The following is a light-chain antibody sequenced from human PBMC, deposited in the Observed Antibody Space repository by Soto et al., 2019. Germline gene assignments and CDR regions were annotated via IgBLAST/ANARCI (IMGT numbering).Light chain of an antibody. CDR1: SSNIGSNY. CDR3: ATWDDSLTGVV. V-gene: IGLV1-47*01. Sequence: QSVLTQPPSASGTPGQRGTISCSGSSSNIGSNYVYWYQQLPGTAPKLLIYRSNQRPSGVPDRFSDSKSGTSASLVISGLRSEDEADYHCATWDDSLTGVVFGGGTKLTVL. CDR2: RSN. J-gene: IGLJ2*01.